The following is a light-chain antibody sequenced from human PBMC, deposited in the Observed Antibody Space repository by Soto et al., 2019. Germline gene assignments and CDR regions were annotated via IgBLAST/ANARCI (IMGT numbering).Light chain of an antibody. V-gene: IGKV3-11*01. J-gene: IGKJ5*01. CDR2: DAY. CDR3: QQRHMWPTT. Sequence: EVVLTQSPVTLSLSPGERATLSCRASQSFRGLLAWYQQKPGQAPRLLIYDAYNRATVIPPRFSGSGSGTDFTRTISSLEPEDSAVYYCQQRHMWPTTFGQGTRLEIK. CDR1: QSFRGL.